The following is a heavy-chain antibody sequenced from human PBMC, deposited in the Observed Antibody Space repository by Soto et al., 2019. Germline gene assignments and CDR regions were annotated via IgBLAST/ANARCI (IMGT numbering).Heavy chain of an antibody. CDR1: GGTFSSYA. V-gene: IGHV1-69*13. J-gene: IGHJ6*02. CDR2: IIPIFGTA. Sequence: SVKVSCKASGGTFSSYAISWVRQAPGQGLEWMGGIIPIFGTANYAQKFQGRVTITADESTSTAYMELSSLRSEDTAVYYCARVAAAGRYYYYHGMDVWGQGTTVTVSS. CDR3: ARVAAAGRYYYYHGMDV. D-gene: IGHD6-13*01.